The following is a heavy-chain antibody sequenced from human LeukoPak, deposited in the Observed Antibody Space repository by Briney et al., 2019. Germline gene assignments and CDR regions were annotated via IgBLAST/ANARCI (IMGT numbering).Heavy chain of an antibody. Sequence: ASVKVSCKASGYTFTSYGISWVRQAPGQGLEWMGWISGNNDNPNYGQKFQGRFTVTTDSSTSTAYMELRNLTFDDTAVYYCARDGTSADDYWGQGTLVTVSS. J-gene: IGHJ4*02. CDR2: ISGNNDNP. CDR3: ARDGTSADDY. D-gene: IGHD1-26*01. V-gene: IGHV1-18*01. CDR1: GYTFTSYG.